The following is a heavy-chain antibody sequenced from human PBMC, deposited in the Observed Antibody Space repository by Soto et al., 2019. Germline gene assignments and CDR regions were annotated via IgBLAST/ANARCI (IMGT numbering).Heavy chain of an antibody. CDR3: ARGYFDSGHGYDL. D-gene: IGHD3-10*01. CDR2: IFTRDSET. V-gene: IGHV5-51*01. J-gene: IGHJ5*02. CDR1: GHLFNNHW. Sequence: GESLKISCKGPGHLFNNHWIGWVRQTPGKGLEWMGLIFTRDSETKTSPSFQGHVSFSVDNSINTVYLQWTSLKTADTGIYFCARGYFDSGHGYDLWGQGTLVTVSS.